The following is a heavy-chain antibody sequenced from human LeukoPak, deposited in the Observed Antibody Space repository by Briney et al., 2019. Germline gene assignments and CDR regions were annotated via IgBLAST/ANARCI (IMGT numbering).Heavy chain of an antibody. CDR2: IYYTGTT. Sequence: SETLSLTCTVSGDSISGYYWGWIRQPPGKGLEWIGYIYYTGTTNYNPSLKSRVTISVDTSKNQFPLKLRSVTAADTAVYYCTKVGTGTVDYWGQGTLVTVSS. V-gene: IGHV4-59*01. CDR1: GDSISGYY. J-gene: IGHJ4*02. D-gene: IGHD1-1*01. CDR3: TKVGTGTVDY.